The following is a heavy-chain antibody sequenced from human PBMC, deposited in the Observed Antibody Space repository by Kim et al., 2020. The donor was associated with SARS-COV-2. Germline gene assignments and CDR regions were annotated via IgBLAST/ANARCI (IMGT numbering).Heavy chain of an antibody. J-gene: IGHJ4*02. CDR2: ISSSSYI. D-gene: IGHD3-10*01. CDR3: ALRGFGGYYFDY. V-gene: IGHV3-21*01. CDR1: GFTFSSYS. Sequence: GGSLRLSCTASGFTFSSYSMNWVRQAPGKGLEWVSSISSSSYIYYADSVKGRFTISRDNAKNSLYLQMNSLRAEDTAVYYCALRGFGGYYFDYWGQGNLV.